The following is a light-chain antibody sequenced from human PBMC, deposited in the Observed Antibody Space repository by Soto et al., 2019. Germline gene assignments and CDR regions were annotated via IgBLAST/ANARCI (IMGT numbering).Light chain of an antibody. Sequence: HSLLTQPPSASGTPGQSLTISCSGSTSNIGSHYVYGYQHLPGTAPKVLIVRDGQRPSGVPDRFFGSKSGTSASLAISGLRSEDEAHYCCAVWDERMTGWVYSGGTKVIVL. V-gene: IGLV1-47*01. CDR1: TSNIGSHY. J-gene: IGLJ3*02. CDR2: RDG. CDR3: AVWDERMTGWV.